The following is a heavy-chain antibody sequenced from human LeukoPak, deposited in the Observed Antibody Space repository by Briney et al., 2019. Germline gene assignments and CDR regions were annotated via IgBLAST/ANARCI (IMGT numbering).Heavy chain of an antibody. CDR2: IYYSGNT. CDR3: ARAYYSNIYYYYYYMDF. J-gene: IGHJ6*03. V-gene: IGHV4-59*01. Sequence: PSETLSLTCTVSGGSLRTYYWSWIRQPPGKGLEWIEYIYYSGNTNYSPSIKSRVTISIDTSKNQFSLKLSSVTAADTAVYYCARAYYSNIYYYYYYMDFWGKGATVTISS. CDR1: GGSLRTYY. D-gene: IGHD4-11*01.